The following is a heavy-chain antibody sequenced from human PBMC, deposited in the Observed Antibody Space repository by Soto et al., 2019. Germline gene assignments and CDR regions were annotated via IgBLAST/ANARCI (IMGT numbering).Heavy chain of an antibody. D-gene: IGHD2-2*01. CDR2: IIPIFGTA. CDR1: GGTFSSYA. CDR3: ARVGDIVLVPAARFDP. J-gene: IGHJ5*02. Sequence: QVQLVQSGAEVKKPGSSVKVSCKASGGTFSSYAISWVRQAPGQGLEWMGGIIPIFGTANYAQKFQGRVTITADESTSPAYMELSSLRSEDTAVYYGARVGDIVLVPAARFDPWGQGTLVTVSS. V-gene: IGHV1-69*12.